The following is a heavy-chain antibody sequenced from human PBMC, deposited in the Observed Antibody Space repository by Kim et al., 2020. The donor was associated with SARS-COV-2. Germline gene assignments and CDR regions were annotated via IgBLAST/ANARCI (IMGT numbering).Heavy chain of an antibody. V-gene: IGHV3-33*01. CDR1: GFTFSSYG. CDR2: IWYDGSNK. J-gene: IGHJ6*02. Sequence: GGSLRLSCAASGFTFSSYGMHWVRQAPGKGLEWVAVIWYDGSNKYYADSVKGRFTISRDNSKNTLYLQMNSLRAEDTAVYCCARDTRDYYGMDVWGQGTTVTVSS. CDR3: ARDTRDYYGMDV.